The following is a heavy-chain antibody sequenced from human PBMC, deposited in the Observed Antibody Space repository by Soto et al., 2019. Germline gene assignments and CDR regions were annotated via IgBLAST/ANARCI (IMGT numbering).Heavy chain of an antibody. J-gene: IGHJ4*02. CDR3: VKTRGGNNFDFFD. CDR1: RETLWSDA. D-gene: IGHD2-15*01. V-gene: IGHV3-64D*06. Sequence: PSGSMRLCRASSRETLWSDAIHSVRQSQGKGPEYISGVRGNGDPPFYADSVKGRFTIARDNSKNTVYLQMSSLSADDAAVYYCVKTRGGNNFDFFDWGQGTLVTVAS. CDR2: VRGNGDPP.